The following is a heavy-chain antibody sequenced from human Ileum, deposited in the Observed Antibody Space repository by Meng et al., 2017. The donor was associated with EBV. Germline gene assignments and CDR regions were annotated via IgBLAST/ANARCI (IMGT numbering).Heavy chain of an antibody. CDR1: GDSISNEHW. V-gene: IGHV4-4*02. D-gene: IGHD2-8*01. J-gene: IGHJ4*02. Sequence: VRLQERGPGLVGPSGTLSLTCSVSGDSISNEHWWSWVRQSPGKGLEWIGEIHHTRGPNYNPSLKSRVIISVDKSNNHFSLRLSAVTAADTAVYYCASNGAFSLDHWGQGTLVTVSS. CDR3: ASNGAFSLDH. CDR2: IHHTRGP.